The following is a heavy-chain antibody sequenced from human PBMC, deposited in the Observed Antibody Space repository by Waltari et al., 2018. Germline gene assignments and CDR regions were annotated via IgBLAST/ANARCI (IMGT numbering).Heavy chain of an antibody. J-gene: IGHJ4*02. D-gene: IGHD5-12*01. Sequence: QVQLQESGPGLVKPSETLSLTCTVSGGSISSYYWSWIRQPPGKGLEWIGYIYYSGSTNYNPSLKSRVTISVDTSKNQFSLKLSSVTAADTAVYYCARADLYGGYADYWGQGTLVTVSS. V-gene: IGHV4-59*01. CDR1: GGSISSYY. CDR3: ARADLYGGYADY. CDR2: IYYSGST.